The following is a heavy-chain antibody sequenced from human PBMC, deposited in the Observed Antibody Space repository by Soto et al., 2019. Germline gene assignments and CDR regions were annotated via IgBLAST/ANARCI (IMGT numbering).Heavy chain of an antibody. Sequence: LRLSCAVSGFTFDDNAMHWVRQAPEEGLEWVSGINWKSDIGYADSVKGRFTISRDNAENSLYLQMDSLRAEDTALYYCAISQDRGGRTTFIYWGQGTQVTVSS. CDR3: AISQDRGGRTTFIY. CDR2: INWKSDI. D-gene: IGHD3-16*01. J-gene: IGHJ4*02. CDR1: GFTFDDNA. V-gene: IGHV3-9*01.